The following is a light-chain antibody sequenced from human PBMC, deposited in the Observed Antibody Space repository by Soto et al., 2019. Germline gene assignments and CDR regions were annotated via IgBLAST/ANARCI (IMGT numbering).Light chain of an antibody. J-gene: IGKJ3*01. CDR1: QTVSNN. V-gene: IGKV1-39*01. Sequence: DIQMTQSPSSLSASVGDRVTITCRTSQTVSNNLNWYQRKPGKALSLLIYASSTLQSGVPSRFIGSGSETEFTLTISSLQREDFATYYCQQDNMTPFTFGPGTKVDI. CDR2: ASS. CDR3: QQDNMTPFT.